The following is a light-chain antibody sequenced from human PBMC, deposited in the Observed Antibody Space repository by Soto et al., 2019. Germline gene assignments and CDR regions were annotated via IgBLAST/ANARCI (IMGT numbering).Light chain of an antibody. J-gene: IGKJ2*01. CDR3: QQYHDWPPYT. Sequence: EVVMTQSPATLSVSPGDRATLSCRASQGVGTNLAWHQQKPGQPPRLLIYGATTRATGIPARFSGSGSGTEVTLTISSLQSEDVAVYYCQQYHDWPPYTFGQGTKLEIK. V-gene: IGKV3-15*01. CDR2: GAT. CDR1: QGVGTN.